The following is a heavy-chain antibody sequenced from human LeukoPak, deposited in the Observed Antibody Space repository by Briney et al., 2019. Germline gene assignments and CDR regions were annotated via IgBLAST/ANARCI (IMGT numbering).Heavy chain of an antibody. CDR3: ARGPGGDDILTGYCLDY. CDR2: MNPNSGNT. CDR1: GYTFTSYG. V-gene: IGHV1-8*03. D-gene: IGHD3-9*01. Sequence: ASVKVSCKASGYTFTSYGINWVRQATGQGLEWMGWMNPNSGNTGYAQKFQGRVTITRNTSISTAYMELSSLRSEDTAVYYCARGPGGDDILTGYCLDYWGQGTLVTVSS. J-gene: IGHJ4*02.